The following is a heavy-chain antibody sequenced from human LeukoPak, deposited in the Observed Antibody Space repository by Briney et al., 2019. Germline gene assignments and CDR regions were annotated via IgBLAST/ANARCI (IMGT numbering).Heavy chain of an antibody. J-gene: IGHJ4*02. CDR3: ARDGSSSCFDY. CDR2: IKQDGSDK. V-gene: IGHV3-7*01. D-gene: IGHD6-13*01. Sequence: GGSLRLSCAASGFTFSSYWMSWVRQAPGKGLEWVANIKQDGSDKYYVASVKGRFTISRDNAKNSLYLQMNSLRVEDTAVYYCARDGSSSCFDYWGQGTLVTVSS. CDR1: GFTFSSYW.